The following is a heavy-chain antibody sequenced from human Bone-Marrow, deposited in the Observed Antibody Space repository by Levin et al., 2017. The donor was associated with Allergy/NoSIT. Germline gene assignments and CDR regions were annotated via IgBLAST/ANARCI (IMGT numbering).Heavy chain of an antibody. Sequence: VSGPTLVKPTQTLTLTCTFSGFSLNTASLGVGWIRQPPGKALECLALIYWDDDKLYNPSLRGRLIITKDTSKNQVVLAMANMDPADTATYYCSRWTAGSLGGWFDTWGQGTLVTVPS. CDR2: IYWDDDK. CDR3: SRWTAGSLGGWFDT. J-gene: IGHJ5*02. D-gene: IGHD3-3*01. V-gene: IGHV2-5*02. CDR1: GFSLNTASLG.